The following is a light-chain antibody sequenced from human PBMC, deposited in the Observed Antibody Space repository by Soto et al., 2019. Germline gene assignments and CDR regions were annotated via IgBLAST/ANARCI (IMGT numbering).Light chain of an antibody. CDR1: ESVTNY. CDR2: DVS. J-gene: IGKJ5*01. V-gene: IGKV3-11*01. Sequence: EILLTQSPSTLSLSPGERGTLSCRASESVTNYLAWYQQKPGQAPRLLVYDVSNRATGIPARFSGGGPGTDFTLTISNLEPEDFELYYCQQRSDWPWTFGQGTRLEIK. CDR3: QQRSDWPWT.